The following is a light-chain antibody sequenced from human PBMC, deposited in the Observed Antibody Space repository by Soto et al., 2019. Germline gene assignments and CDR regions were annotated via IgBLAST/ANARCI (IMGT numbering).Light chain of an antibody. Sequence: QSALTQSRSVSGSPGQSVTISCTGTSSDVGGYNYVSWYQQHPGKAPKLMIYDVSKRPSGVPDRFSGSKSGNTASLTISGLQAEDEADFYCCSYGGSSTWVFGGGTKLTVL. J-gene: IGLJ3*02. V-gene: IGLV2-11*01. CDR3: CSYGGSSTWV. CDR2: DVS. CDR1: SSDVGGYNY.